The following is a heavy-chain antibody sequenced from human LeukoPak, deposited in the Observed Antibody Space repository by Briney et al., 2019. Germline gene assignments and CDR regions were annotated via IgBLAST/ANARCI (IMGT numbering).Heavy chain of an antibody. J-gene: IGHJ4*02. CDR3: AKGSSGRGSFDF. V-gene: IGHV3-23*01. D-gene: IGHD3-16*01. Sequence: QPGGSLRLSCVASGFTFSSYAMSWVRQAPGKGLEWVSSLSGSGESTLYADSVKGRFTISRDNSKNTLFLQMYSLRADDTAVYLCAKGSSGRGSFDFWGQGTLVTVSS. CDR2: LSGSGEST. CDR1: GFTFSSYA.